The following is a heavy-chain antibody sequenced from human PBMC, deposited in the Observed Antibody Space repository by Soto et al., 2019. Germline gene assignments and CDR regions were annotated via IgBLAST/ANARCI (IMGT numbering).Heavy chain of an antibody. V-gene: IGHV3-23*01. J-gene: IGHJ3*02. CDR2: ISASGVST. CDR1: GFMFSSYG. D-gene: IGHD1-26*01. Sequence: EVQLLESGGGLVQPGGSLRLSCAASGFMFSSYGMHWVRQAPGKGLEWVSGISASGVSTYYADSVKGRLTISRDNSKNMLYLQMNSLRADDTAVYYCAKKWVGARTFALDIWGQGTMVTVSS. CDR3: AKKWVGARTFALDI.